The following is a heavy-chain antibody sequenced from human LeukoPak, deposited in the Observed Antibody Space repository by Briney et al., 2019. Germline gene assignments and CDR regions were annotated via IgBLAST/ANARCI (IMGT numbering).Heavy chain of an antibody. Sequence: GGSLRLSCAASGFTFSTYSMNWVRQAPGKGLEWVSAISGSGSTIYYADSVKGRFTISRDNAKNSLYLQMNSLRAEDTAVYYCARDPIYSDDSGYYLDYWGQGTLVTVSS. CDR2: ISGSGSTI. J-gene: IGHJ4*02. CDR3: ARDPIYSDDSGYYLDY. V-gene: IGHV3-48*04. D-gene: IGHD3-22*01. CDR1: GFTFSTYS.